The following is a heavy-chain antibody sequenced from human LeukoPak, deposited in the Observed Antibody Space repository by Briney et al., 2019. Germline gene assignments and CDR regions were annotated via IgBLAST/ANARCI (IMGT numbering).Heavy chain of an antibody. J-gene: IGHJ3*02. CDR3: ARVNRGDAFDI. V-gene: IGHV3-33*08. CDR2: IWYDGRNK. Sequence: GGSLRLSCAASGFTFSTFGMHWVRQAPGKGLEWVAVIWYDGRNKFYADSLKGRFTISRDNSKNTLYLQMNSLRAEDTAVYYCARVNRGDAFDIWGQGTLVTVSS. CDR1: GFTFSTFG. D-gene: IGHD3-16*02.